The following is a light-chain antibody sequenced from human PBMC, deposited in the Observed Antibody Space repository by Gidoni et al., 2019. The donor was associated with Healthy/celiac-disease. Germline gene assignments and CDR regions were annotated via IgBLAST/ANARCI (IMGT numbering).Light chain of an antibody. J-gene: IGLJ3*02. Sequence: QSVLTQPPSASGTHGQRVTISCYGSSSNIGSNYVYWYQQLPGTAPKLLIYRNNQLPSGVPDRFSGSKSGTSASLAISGLRSEDEADYYCAAWDDSLSGWVFGGGTKLTV. CDR1: SSNIGSNY. V-gene: IGLV1-47*01. CDR3: AAWDDSLSGWV. CDR2: RNN.